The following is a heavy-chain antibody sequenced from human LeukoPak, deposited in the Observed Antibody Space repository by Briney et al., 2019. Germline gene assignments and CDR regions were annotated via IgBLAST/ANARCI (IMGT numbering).Heavy chain of an antibody. Sequence: GGSLRLSCAASGFTFSGYAMSWVRQAPGKGLEWVSAISGSGGSTYYADSVKGRFTISRDNSKNTLYLQMNSLRAEDTAVYYCAKVEQWPLRHFDYWGQGTLVTVSS. CDR1: GFTFSGYA. CDR2: ISGSGGST. CDR3: AKVEQWPLRHFDY. J-gene: IGHJ4*02. V-gene: IGHV3-23*01. D-gene: IGHD6-19*01.